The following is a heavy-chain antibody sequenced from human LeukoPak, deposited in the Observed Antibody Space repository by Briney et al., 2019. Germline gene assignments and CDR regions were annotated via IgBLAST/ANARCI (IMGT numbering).Heavy chain of an antibody. CDR3: ASLINNYQPYYFDY. D-gene: IGHD4-11*01. V-gene: IGHV4-31*03. CDR1: GGSISSGGYY. Sequence: KPSETLSLTCTVSGGSISSGGYYWSWIRQHPGKGLEWIGYIYYSGSTYYNPSLKSRVTISVDTSKNQFSLKLSSVTAADTAVYYCASLINNYQPYYFDYWGQGTLVTVSS. J-gene: IGHJ4*02. CDR2: IYYSGST.